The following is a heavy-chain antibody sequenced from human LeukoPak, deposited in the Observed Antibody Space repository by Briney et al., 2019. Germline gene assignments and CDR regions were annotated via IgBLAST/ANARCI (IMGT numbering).Heavy chain of an antibody. Sequence: SETLSLTCTVSGGSISSSSYYWGWIRQPPGKGLEWIGSIYYSGSTYYNPSLKSRVTISVDTSKNQFSLKLSSVTAADTAVYYCATLVAARNNYYFDYWGQGTLVTVSS. CDR3: ATLVAARNNYYFDY. CDR1: GGSISSSSYY. V-gene: IGHV4-39*01. J-gene: IGHJ4*02. D-gene: IGHD1-26*01. CDR2: IYYSGST.